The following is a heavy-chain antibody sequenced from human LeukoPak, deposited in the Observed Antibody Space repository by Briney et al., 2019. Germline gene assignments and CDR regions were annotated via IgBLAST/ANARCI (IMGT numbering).Heavy chain of an antibody. D-gene: IGHD3-22*01. CDR3: AKGLYDSSGYPYYYYGMDV. J-gene: IGHJ6*02. V-gene: IGHV3-23*01. Sequence: GGSLRLSCAASGFTFSSYAMSWVRQAPGKGLEWVSAISGSGVSTYYADSVKGRFTISRDNSKNTLYLQMNSLRAEDTAVYHCAKGLYDSSGYPYYYYGMDVWGQGTTVTVSS. CDR2: ISGSGVST. CDR1: GFTFSSYA.